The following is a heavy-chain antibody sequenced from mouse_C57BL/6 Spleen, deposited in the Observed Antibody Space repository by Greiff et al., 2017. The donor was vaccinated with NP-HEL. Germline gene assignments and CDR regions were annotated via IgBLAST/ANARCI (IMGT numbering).Heavy chain of an antibody. D-gene: IGHD1-1*01. V-gene: IGHV1-64*01. CDR1: GYTFTSYW. Sequence: VQLQQPGAELVKPGASVKLSCKASGYTFTSYWMHWVKQRPGQGLEWIGMIHPNSGSTNYNEKFKSKATLTVDKSSSTAYMQLSSLTSEDSAVYYCARWADYGSSGFAYWGQGTLVTVSA. J-gene: IGHJ3*01. CDR3: ARWADYGSSGFAY. CDR2: IHPNSGST.